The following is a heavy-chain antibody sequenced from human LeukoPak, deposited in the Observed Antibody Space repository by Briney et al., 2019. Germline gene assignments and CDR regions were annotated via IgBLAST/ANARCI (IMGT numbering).Heavy chain of an antibody. CDR3: ARAGAVVDNWFDP. CDR1: GGTFSSYA. D-gene: IGHD2-15*01. CDR2: IIPIFGTA. J-gene: IGHJ5*02. Sequence: SVKVSCKASGGTFSSYAISWVRQAPGQGLEWMGGIIPIFGTANYAQKFQGRVTITADESTSTAYMELSSLRSEDTAVYYCARAGAVVDNWFDPWGQGTLVTVSS. V-gene: IGHV1-69*13.